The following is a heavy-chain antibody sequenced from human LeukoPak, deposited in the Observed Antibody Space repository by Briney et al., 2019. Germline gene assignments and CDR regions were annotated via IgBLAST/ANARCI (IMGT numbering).Heavy chain of an antibody. D-gene: IGHD1-26*01. CDR3: ATHSGTKSGIGSFDM. CDR2: VWYDGSNK. J-gene: IGHJ3*02. CDR1: GFTFGSYG. V-gene: IGHV3-33*01. Sequence: GRSLRLSCAASGFTFGSYGMHWVRQAPGKGLEWVAVVWYDGSNKYYADSVKGRFTISRDNSKNTLYLQMNSLRADDTANYYCATHSGTKSGIGSFDMWGQGTMVTVSS.